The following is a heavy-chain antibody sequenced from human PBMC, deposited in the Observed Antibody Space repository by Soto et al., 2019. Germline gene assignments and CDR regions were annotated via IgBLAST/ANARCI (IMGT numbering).Heavy chain of an antibody. Sequence: GGSLRLSCAASGFTFSSYGMHWVRQAPGKGLEWVAVISYDGSNKYYADSVKGRFTISRDNSKNTLYLQMNSLRAEDTTVYYCAKGWDVWGQGTTVTVSS. CDR1: GFTFSSYG. V-gene: IGHV3-30*18. CDR3: AKGWDV. CDR2: ISYDGSNK. J-gene: IGHJ6*02.